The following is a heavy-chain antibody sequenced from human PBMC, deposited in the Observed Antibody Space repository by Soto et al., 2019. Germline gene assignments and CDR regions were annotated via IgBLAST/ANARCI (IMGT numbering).Heavy chain of an antibody. V-gene: IGHV4-31*11. CDR2: IYNNWPT. J-gene: IGHJ6*02. Sequence: QVQLQESGPGLVKPSQTLSLTCAVSGDSISSGGHYWRWVRQHLGKGLEWIGYIYNNWPTHYNPPFKRRGTISVDTSMNEFSLELTSVTAADTAVYYCARDGAVPYGRDVWGHGTAVTVSS. CDR1: GDSISSGGHY. D-gene: IGHD3-16*01. CDR3: ARDGAVPYGRDV.